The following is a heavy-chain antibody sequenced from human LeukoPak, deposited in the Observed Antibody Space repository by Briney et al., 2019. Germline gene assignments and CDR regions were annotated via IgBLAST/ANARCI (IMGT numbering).Heavy chain of an antibody. J-gene: IGHJ4*02. CDR2: ISAYNGNT. CDR3: ARVGPMEYYDILTGYYYPDY. Sequence: GASVKVSCKASGYTFTSYGISWVRQAPGQGLEWMGWISAYNGNTNYAQRLQGRVTMTTDTSTSTAYMELRSLRSDDAAVYYCARVGPMEYYDILTGYYYPDYWGQGTLVTVSS. D-gene: IGHD3-9*01. CDR1: GYTFTSYG. V-gene: IGHV1-18*01.